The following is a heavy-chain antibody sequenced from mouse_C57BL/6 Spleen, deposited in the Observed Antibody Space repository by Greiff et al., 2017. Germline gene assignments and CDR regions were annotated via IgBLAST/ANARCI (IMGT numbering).Heavy chain of an antibody. J-gene: IGHJ1*03. CDR3: AKTKGGGSHWYFDV. V-gene: IGHV2-5*01. CDR1: GFSLTSYG. CDR2: IWRGGST. Sequence: QVQLQQSGPGLVQPSQSLSITCTVSGFSLTSYGVHWVRQSPGKGLEWLGVIWRGGSTDYNAAFMSRLSITKDNSKSQVFFKMNSLQADDTAIYYCAKTKGGGSHWYFDVWGTGTTVTVSS.